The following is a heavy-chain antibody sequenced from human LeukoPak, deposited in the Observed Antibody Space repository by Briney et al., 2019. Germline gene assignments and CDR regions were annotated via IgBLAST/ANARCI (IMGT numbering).Heavy chain of an antibody. CDR2: ISSSSSTI. V-gene: IGHV3-48*01. CDR3: AKEIGYCSSTSCSY. J-gene: IGHJ4*02. Sequence: GGSLRLSCAASGFTFSSYSMNWVRQAPGKGLEWVSYISSSSSTIYYADSVKGRFTISRDNSKNTLYLQMNSLRAEDTAVYYCAKEIGYCSSTSCSYWGQGTLVTVSS. CDR1: GFTFSSYS. D-gene: IGHD2-2*01.